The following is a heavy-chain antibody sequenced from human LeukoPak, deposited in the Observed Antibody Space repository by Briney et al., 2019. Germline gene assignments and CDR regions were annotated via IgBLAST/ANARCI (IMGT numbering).Heavy chain of an antibody. CDR2: IYHSGST. V-gene: IGHV4-59*01. D-gene: IGHD3-10*01. CDR3: ARTYYYGSGRYFDY. Sequence: PSETLSLTCTVSGGSLSSYYWSWLRQPPGKGLDWIGYIYHSGSTNYNPPLKSRFTISLDTSKNQFSLKLSSVTAADTAVYYCARTYYYGSGRYFDYWGQGTLVTVSS. J-gene: IGHJ4*02. CDR1: GGSLSSYY.